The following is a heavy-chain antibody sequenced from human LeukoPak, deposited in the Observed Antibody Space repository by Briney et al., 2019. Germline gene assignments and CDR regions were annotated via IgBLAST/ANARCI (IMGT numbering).Heavy chain of an antibody. Sequence: GGSLRLSCTASGFTFGDYAMSWVRQAPGKGLEWVGFIRSKAYGGTTEYAASVKGRFTISRDDSKSIAYLQMNSLKTEDTAVYYCTSISSGWYAYFDYWGQGTLVTVSS. CDR2: IRSKAYGGTT. CDR3: TSISSGWYAYFDY. CDR1: GFTFGDYA. V-gene: IGHV3-49*04. J-gene: IGHJ4*02. D-gene: IGHD6-19*01.